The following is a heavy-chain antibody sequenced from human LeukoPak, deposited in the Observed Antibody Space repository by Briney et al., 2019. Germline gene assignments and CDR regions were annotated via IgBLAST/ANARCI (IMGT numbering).Heavy chain of an antibody. D-gene: IGHD6-13*01. Sequence: PGRSLRLSCTASRFTFSSYTMHWVRQGPGRRLDWVAVISYDASKKYYADSVKGRFTISRDNSKNTVYLQMNTLRAEDTAVYYCARGYTSSWQAFDVWGQGTMVTVSS. CDR2: ISYDASKK. V-gene: IGHV3-30-3*01. CDR1: RFTFSSYT. J-gene: IGHJ3*01. CDR3: ARGYTSSWQAFDV.